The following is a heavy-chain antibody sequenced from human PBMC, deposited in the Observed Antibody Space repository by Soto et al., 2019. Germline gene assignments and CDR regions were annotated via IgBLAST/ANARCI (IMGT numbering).Heavy chain of an antibody. CDR1: GYIFSTYW. Sequence: GESLKISCKASGYIFSTYWIGWVRQMPGKGLEWMGIIYPDDSDTRYSPSFQGQVTISVDKSISTAYLQWSSLKASDTAMFYCARRQCVNGVRYFSAPWGQGTLVTVSS. D-gene: IGHD2-8*01. CDR3: ARRQCVNGVRYFSAP. J-gene: IGHJ5*02. CDR2: IYPDDSDT. V-gene: IGHV5-51*01.